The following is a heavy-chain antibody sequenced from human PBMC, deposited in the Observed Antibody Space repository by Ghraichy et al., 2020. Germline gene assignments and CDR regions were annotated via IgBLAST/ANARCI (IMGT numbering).Heavy chain of an antibody. Sequence: ASVKVSCKASGYDFTSYDINWVRQATGQGLEWIGWMNPNGGNIGYAQKFKGRVTMTRNIFISTAYMELSSLRSKDTAVYYCARGSSRSSYYTWFDPWGQGTLVTVSS. J-gene: IGHJ5*02. V-gene: IGHV1-8*01. CDR2: MNPNGGNI. D-gene: IGHD6-13*01. CDR3: ARGSSRSSYYTWFDP. CDR1: GYDFTSYD.